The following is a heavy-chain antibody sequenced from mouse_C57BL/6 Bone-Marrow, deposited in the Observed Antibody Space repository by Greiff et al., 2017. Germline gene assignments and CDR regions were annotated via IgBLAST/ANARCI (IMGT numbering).Heavy chain of an antibody. Sequence: QVQLQQPGAELVRPGSSVKLSCKASGYTFTSYWMHWVKQRPIQGLEWIGNIDPSDSETHYNQKFKDKATLTVDKSSSTAYMQLSSLTSEDSAVYCGARTVVAGSWYFDVWGTGTTVTVSS. J-gene: IGHJ1*03. CDR3: ARTVVAGSWYFDV. V-gene: IGHV1-52*01. CDR1: GYTFTSYW. D-gene: IGHD1-1*01. CDR2: IDPSDSET.